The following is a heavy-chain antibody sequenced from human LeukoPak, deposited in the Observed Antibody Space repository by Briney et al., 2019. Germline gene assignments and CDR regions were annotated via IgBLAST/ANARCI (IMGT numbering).Heavy chain of an antibody. D-gene: IGHD1/OR15-1a*01. Sequence: PSETLSLTCAVSGDSISTSTWWNWVRQPPGKGLEWIGEIYHSGSTNRNPSLKSQVTISVDKTKNQFSLKLSSVTAADTAMYYCARGHNENNYKSTIDVWGQGTMVTVSS. CDR3: ARGHNENNYKSTIDV. J-gene: IGHJ3*01. CDR1: GDSISTSTW. V-gene: IGHV4-4*02. CDR2: IYHSGST.